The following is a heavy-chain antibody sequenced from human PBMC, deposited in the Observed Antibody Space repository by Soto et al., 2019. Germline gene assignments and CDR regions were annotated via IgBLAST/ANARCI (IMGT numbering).Heavy chain of an antibody. D-gene: IGHD5-18*01. V-gene: IGHV3-23*01. CDR2: LSGSGVST. Sequence: HPGGSLRLSCAASGFTFSNYAMTWVRQAPGKGLEWVSALSGSGVSTYYADSVTGRFTISRDNSKNTVYLQMNSLRAEDTAVYYCARSASSYGREDYYYGMDVWGQGTTVTVSS. CDR3: ARSASSYGREDYYYGMDV. CDR1: GFTFSNYA. J-gene: IGHJ6*02.